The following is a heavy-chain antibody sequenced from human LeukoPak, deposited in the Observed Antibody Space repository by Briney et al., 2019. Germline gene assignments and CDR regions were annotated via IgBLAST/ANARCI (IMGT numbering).Heavy chain of an antibody. CDR3: AKTRSGTYYGDSFDV. CDR1: GDSISRSDW. J-gene: IGHJ3*01. Sequence: SSDALSLTCAVSGDSISRSDWWAWIRQPPGKGLEWLGNIYYSGRIYHNPSLQTRVIMSVDSSKNQFSLRLDSVTAADTAVYYCAKTRSGTYYGDSFDVWGQGKLVIASS. CDR2: IYYSGRI. D-gene: IGHD1-26*01. V-gene: IGHV4-28*05.